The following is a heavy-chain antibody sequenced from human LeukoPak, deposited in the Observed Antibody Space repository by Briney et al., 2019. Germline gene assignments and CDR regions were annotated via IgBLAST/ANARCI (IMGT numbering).Heavy chain of an antibody. Sequence: ASVKVSCKASGYTFTGYYMHWVRQAPGQGLEWMGWINPNSGGTSYAQKFQGRVTMTRDTSISTAYMELSRLRSDDTAVYYCARDRKAGGYFSYWGQGTLVTVSS. CDR2: INPNSGGT. V-gene: IGHV1-2*02. CDR3: ARDRKAGGYFSY. D-gene: IGHD5-18*01. CDR1: GYTFTGYY. J-gene: IGHJ4*02.